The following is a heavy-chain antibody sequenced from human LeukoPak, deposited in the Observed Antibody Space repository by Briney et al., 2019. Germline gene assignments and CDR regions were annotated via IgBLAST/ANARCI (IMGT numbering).Heavy chain of an antibody. D-gene: IGHD1-26*01. CDR2: INPSGGST. Sequence: GASVKVSCKTSAYTFTSYYMHWVRQAPGQGLEWMGIINPSGGSTSYAQKFQGRVTMTRDTSTSTVYMELSSLRSEDTAVYYCARDRGGATIRLDYWGQGTLVTVSS. V-gene: IGHV1-46*01. CDR1: AYTFTSYY. J-gene: IGHJ4*02. CDR3: ARDRGGATIRLDY.